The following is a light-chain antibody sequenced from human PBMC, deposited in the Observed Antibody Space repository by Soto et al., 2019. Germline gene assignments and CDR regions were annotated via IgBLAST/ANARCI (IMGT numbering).Light chain of an antibody. CDR1: QSVSSN. J-gene: IGKJ5*01. CDR2: GAS. V-gene: IGKV3-15*01. Sequence: EILMTQPPAPLSVSTGERATLSCRASQSVSSNLAWYQQKPGQAPRLLIYGASTRATGIPARFSGSGSGTEFTLTISSLQSEDFAVYYCQQYNNWPPITFGQGTRLEI. CDR3: QQYNNWPPIT.